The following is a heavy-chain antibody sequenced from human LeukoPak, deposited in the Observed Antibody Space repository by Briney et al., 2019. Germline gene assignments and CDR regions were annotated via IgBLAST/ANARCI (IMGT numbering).Heavy chain of an antibody. CDR1: GFTFSNFA. V-gene: IGHV3-23*01. D-gene: IGHD4-23*01. J-gene: IGHJ4*02. CDR3: AKDTTVVSPRALDY. Sequence: GRSLRPSCAASGFTFSNFAMRWVRQAPGKGLECVSAIIGGGGTTYYADSVKGRFTISRDNSKTTLYLQMNSLRAEDTAVYYCAKDTTVVSPRALDYWGQGSLVTVSS. CDR2: IIGGGGTT.